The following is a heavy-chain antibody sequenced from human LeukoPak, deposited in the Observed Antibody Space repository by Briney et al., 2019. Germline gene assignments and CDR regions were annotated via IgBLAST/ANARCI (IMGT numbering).Heavy chain of an antibody. D-gene: IGHD3-10*01. CDR2: INHSGST. CDR3: ASPGDYYGSGIGNWFDP. Sequence: SETLSLTCAVYGGSFSGYYWSWIRQPPGKGLEWIGEINHSGSTNYNPSLKSRVTISVDTSNNQFSLKLSSVTAADTAVYYCASPGDYYGSGIGNWFDPWGQGTLVTVSS. V-gene: IGHV4-34*01. J-gene: IGHJ5*02. CDR1: GGSFSGYY.